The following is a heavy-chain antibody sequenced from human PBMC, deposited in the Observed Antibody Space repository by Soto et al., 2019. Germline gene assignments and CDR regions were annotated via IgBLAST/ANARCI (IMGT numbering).Heavy chain of an antibody. J-gene: IGHJ4*02. CDR1: GFSFSNYG. D-gene: IGHD3-16*01. CDR3: ARDGDANTGFGKDY. V-gene: IGHV3-33*01. CDR2: IWHDGSNK. Sequence: PVGSLSLSCAASGFSFSNYGMHWVRQAPGKGLEWVALIWHDGSNKYYAESVKGRFTISRDNSKDMVYLQMNSLRAEDTAMYYCARDGDANTGFGKDYWGQGTLVTVSS.